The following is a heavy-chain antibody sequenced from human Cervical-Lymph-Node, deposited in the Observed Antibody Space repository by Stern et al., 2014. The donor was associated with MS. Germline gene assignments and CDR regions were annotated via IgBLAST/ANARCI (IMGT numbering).Heavy chain of an antibody. CDR2: IYSTGST. CDR3: ARDPPLTLKGAFDI. D-gene: IGHD2-21*02. CDR1: GGSISSGSYY. V-gene: IGHV4-61*02. J-gene: IGHJ3*02. Sequence: QVQLQESGPGLVKPSQTLSLTCTVSGGSISSGSYYWTWIRQPAGKGLEWIGHIYSTGSTKYNPSLNRPVTLSGDTSNNQFPLKRGSVTAADTAVYYCARDPPLTLKGAFDIWGQGTMVTVSS.